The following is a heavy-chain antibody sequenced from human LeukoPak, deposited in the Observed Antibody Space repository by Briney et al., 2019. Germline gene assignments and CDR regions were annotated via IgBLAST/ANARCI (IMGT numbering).Heavy chain of an antibody. CDR2: ISGTDGST. CDR1: GFTFRIYA. D-gene: IGHD6-25*01. Sequence: GGSLRLSCVTSGFTFRIYALSWVGQAPGKGLEWVSAISGTDGSTYYADSVKGRFTISRDNSKNTLYLQMNSLRVEDTAVYYCTKPSGAAAVDYWGQGTLVTVSS. CDR3: TKPSGAAAVDY. V-gene: IGHV3-23*01. J-gene: IGHJ4*02.